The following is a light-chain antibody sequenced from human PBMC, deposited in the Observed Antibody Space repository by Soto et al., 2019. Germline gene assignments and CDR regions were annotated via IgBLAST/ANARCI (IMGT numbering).Light chain of an antibody. J-gene: IGLJ3*02. CDR3: CSFAGGITFWV. CDR1: SSDIGGYNV. CDR2: EGS. V-gene: IGLV2-23*03. Sequence: QSALTQPASVSGSPGQSITISCTGTSSDIGGYNVVSWYQQHPGKAPKLMIYEGSQRPSGISSRFSGSKSGNTASLTISGLQTEDEADYYCCSFAGGITFWVFGGGNKLTVL.